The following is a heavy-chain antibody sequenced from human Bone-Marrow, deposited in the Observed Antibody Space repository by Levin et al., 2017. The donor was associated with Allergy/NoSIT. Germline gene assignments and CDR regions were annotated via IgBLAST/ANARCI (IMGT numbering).Heavy chain of an antibody. CDR2: IKPDGSDK. Sequence: ESLKISCVASGFTLSQYWMTWVRQAPGKGLEWVAKIKPDGSDKFYADSLKGRLTISRDNTRKSLSLQINNLRAEDTAVYYCARDSCSTSCGLDYYYGMDVWGQGTTVTVSS. V-gene: IGHV3-7*01. CDR1: GFTLSQYW. J-gene: IGHJ6*02. D-gene: IGHD2-2*01. CDR3: ARDSCSTSCGLDYYYGMDV.